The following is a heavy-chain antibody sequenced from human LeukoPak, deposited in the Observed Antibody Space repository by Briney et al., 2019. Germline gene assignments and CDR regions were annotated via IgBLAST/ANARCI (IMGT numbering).Heavy chain of an antibody. CDR3: ARHTPQTTGSDY. J-gene: IGHJ4*02. D-gene: IGHD4-11*01. Sequence: SVKVSCQASGGTFSSYAISWVRQAPGQGLEWMGRIIPILGIANYAQKFQGRVAITADKSTSTAYMELSSLRSEDTAVYYCARHTPQTTGSDYWGQGTLVTVSS. V-gene: IGHV1-69*04. CDR1: GGTFSSYA. CDR2: IIPILGIA.